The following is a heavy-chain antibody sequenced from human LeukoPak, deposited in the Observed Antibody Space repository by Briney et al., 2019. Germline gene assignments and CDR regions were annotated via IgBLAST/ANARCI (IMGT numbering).Heavy chain of an antibody. J-gene: IGHJ4*02. D-gene: IGHD6-13*01. V-gene: IGHV3-48*03. CDR1: GFTFSSYE. CDR3: ARDPLGSTPIDY. CDR2: ISSSGSTI. Sequence: GGSLRLSCAASGFTFSSYEMNWVRQAPGKGLEWVSYISSSGSTIYYADSVKGRFTISRDNAKNTLYLQMNSLRAEDTAVYYCARDPLGSTPIDYWGQGTLVTVSS.